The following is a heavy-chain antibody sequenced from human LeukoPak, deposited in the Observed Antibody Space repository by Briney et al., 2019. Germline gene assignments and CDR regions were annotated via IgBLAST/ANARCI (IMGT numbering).Heavy chain of an antibody. J-gene: IGHJ4*02. V-gene: IGHV3-23*01. CDR1: GFTFSSYA. D-gene: IGHD3-22*01. Sequence: PGGSLRLSCAASGFTFSSYAMSWVRQAPGKGLEWVSAISGSGGSTYYADSVKGRFTISRDNSKNTLYLQMNGLRAEDTAVYYCAKWGDRGYFIPKAFDYWGQGTLVTVSS. CDR2: ISGSGGST. CDR3: AKWGDRGYFIPKAFDY.